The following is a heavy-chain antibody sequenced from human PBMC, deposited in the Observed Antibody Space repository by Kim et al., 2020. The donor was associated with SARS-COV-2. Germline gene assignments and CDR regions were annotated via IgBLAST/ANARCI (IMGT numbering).Heavy chain of an antibody. CDR1: GFTFSSYG. Sequence: GGSLRLSCAASGFTFSSYGMHWVRQAPGKGLEWVAVISYDGSNKYYADSVKGRFTISRDNSKNTLYLQMNSLRAEDTAVYYCATIGYSSSAMDVWGQGTTVTVSS. CDR3: ATIGYSSSAMDV. D-gene: IGHD6-13*01. J-gene: IGHJ6*02. CDR2: ISYDGSNK. V-gene: IGHV3-30*03.